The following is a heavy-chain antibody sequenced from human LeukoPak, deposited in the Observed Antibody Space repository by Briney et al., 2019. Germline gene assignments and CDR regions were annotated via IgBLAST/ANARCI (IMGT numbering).Heavy chain of an antibody. CDR2: INPNTGNP. D-gene: IGHD3-16*02. J-gene: IGHJ5*01. CDR1: GYTFTNYA. Sequence: ASVKVSCKASGYTFTNYAMNWVRQAPGQGLEWMGWINPNTGNPAYAQGFTGRFVFSLDTSVTTTYLQISGLNAEDTAVYYCARAYQPLGGLSFPDSWGQGTLVTVSS. V-gene: IGHV7-4-1*02. CDR3: ARAYQPLGGLSFPDS.